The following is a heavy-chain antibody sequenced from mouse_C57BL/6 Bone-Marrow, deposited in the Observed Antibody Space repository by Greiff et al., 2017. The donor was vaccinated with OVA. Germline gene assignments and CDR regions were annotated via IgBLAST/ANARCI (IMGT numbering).Heavy chain of an antibody. J-gene: IGHJ2*01. CDR1: GFTFSSYA. CDR2: ISSGGDYI. Sequence: EVQGVESGEGLVKPGGSLKLSCAASGFTFSSYAMSWVRQTPEKRLEWVAYISSGGDYIYYADTVKGRFTISRDNARNTLYLQMSSLKSEDTAMYYCTRGGGTMITYFDCWGQGTTLTVTS. D-gene: IGHD2-4*01. CDR3: TRGGGTMITYFDC. V-gene: IGHV5-9-1*02.